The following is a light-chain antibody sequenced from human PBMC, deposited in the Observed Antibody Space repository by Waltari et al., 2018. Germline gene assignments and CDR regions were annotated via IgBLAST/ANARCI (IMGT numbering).Light chain of an antibody. Sequence: IQLTQSPSSLSASVGPSVTITCRASQGIDNYLGWYQQKPGKAPKLLIYEASTLQSGVPSRFSGSGSGTDFTLIISSLQPADFATYYCQQLNTYPLTFGGGTKVDIK. J-gene: IGKJ4*01. CDR3: QQLNTYPLT. V-gene: IGKV1-9*01. CDR1: QGIDNY. CDR2: EAS.